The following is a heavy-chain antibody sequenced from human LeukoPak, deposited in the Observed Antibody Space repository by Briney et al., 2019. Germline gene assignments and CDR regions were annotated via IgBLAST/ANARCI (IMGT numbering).Heavy chain of an antibody. CDR2: ISSSGHTI. D-gene: IGHD5-18*01. V-gene: IGHV3-11*01. J-gene: IGHJ5*01. CDR1: GFTFSDSY. Sequence: PGGSLRLSCAASGFTFSDSYMSWIRQAPGKGLDWLACISSSGHTIYYADSVKGRFTISRDNAKNSLYLQLNSLRAEDTAVYYCAQTGRNSYFDSWGQGTLVTVSS. CDR3: AQTGRNSYFDS.